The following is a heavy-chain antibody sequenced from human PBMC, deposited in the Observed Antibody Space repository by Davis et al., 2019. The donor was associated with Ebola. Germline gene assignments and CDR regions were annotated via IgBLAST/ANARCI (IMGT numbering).Heavy chain of an antibody. CDR3: ARLLGLTTFDWFDP. V-gene: IGHV3-30*04. CDR2: ISYDGNNK. J-gene: IGHJ5*02. D-gene: IGHD4-17*01. CDR1: GFTFSTYA. Sequence: GESLKISCAASGFTFSTYAMHWVRQAPGKGLEWVTVISYDGNNKYYADSVKGRFTISRDNSKNTLYVQMNSLGAEDTAVYYCARLLGLTTFDWFDPWGQGTLVTVSS.